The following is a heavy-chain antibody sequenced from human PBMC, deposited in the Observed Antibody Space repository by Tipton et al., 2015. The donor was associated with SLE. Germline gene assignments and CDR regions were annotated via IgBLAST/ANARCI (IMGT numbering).Heavy chain of an antibody. CDR2: ISHSGSA. CDR3: AGLQQLVGFDP. D-gene: IGHD6-13*01. V-gene: IGHV4-59*01. CDR1: GGSIRGYY. J-gene: IGHJ5*02. Sequence: GLVKPSETLSLTCTVSGGSIRGYYWSWIRQPPGNGLEWIGCISHSGSAIYNPSLKSRVTISIDTSKNQVSLKVSSVTAADTAIYYCAGLQQLVGFDPWGQGTLVTVSS.